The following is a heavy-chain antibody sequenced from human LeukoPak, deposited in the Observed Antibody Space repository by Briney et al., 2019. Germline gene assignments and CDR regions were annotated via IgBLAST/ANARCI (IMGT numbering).Heavy chain of an antibody. CDR1: GYTFTGYY. D-gene: IGHD3-22*01. J-gene: IGHJ1*01. V-gene: IGHV1-2*02. Sequence: ASVKVSCKASGYTFTGYYMHWVRQAPGQGLEWMGWINPNSGGTNYAQKFQGRVTMTRDTSISTAYMELSRLRFDDTAVYYCARYYYDSSGYSNLQHWGQGTLVTVSS. CDR2: INPNSGGT. CDR3: ARYYYDSSGYSNLQH.